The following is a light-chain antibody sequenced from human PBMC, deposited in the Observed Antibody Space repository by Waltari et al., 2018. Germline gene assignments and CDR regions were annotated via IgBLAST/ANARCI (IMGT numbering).Light chain of an antibody. V-gene: IGKV1-12*01. Sequence: DIQMTQSPSSVSASIGDMVTITCRASHNINTWLAWYQQKPGKAPNLLIFGASSVQTGVPSRFSGSGSGTFFTLTINGLQPEDSATYFCQQGSSVPPTFGQGTIVEVK. CDR3: QQGSSVPPT. CDR1: HNINTW. J-gene: IGKJ1*01. CDR2: GAS.